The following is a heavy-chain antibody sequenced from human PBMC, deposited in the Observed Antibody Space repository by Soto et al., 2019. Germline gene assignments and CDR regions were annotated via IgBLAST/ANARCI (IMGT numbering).Heavy chain of an antibody. CDR3: ARERGGYSYGYPPTIIDY. CDR1: GYTFTSYY. J-gene: IGHJ4*02. CDR2: INPSGGST. D-gene: IGHD5-18*01. V-gene: IGHV1-46*01. Sequence: ASVKVSCKASGYTFTSYYMHWVRQAPGQGLEWMGIINPSGGSTSYAQKFQGRVTMTRDTSTSTVYMELSSLRPEDTAVYYCARERGGYSYGYPPTIIDYWGQGTLVTVSS.